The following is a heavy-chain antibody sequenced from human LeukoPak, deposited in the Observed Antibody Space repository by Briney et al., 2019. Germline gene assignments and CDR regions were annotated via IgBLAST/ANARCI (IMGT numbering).Heavy chain of an antibody. CDR3: AIGDYGGNDDFDY. Sequence: PGGSLRLSCAASGFTVSSNYMSWVRQAPGKGLEWVSVIYSGGSTYYADSVKGRFTISRDNSKNTLYLQMNSLRTEDTAVYHCAIGDYGGNDDFDYWGQGTLVTVSS. D-gene: IGHD4-23*01. CDR2: IYSGGST. CDR1: GFTVSSNY. V-gene: IGHV3-53*05. J-gene: IGHJ4*02.